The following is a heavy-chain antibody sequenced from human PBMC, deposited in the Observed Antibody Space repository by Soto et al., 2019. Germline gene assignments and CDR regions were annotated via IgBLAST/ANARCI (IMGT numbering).Heavy chain of an antibody. Sequence: QVQLVQSGAEVKKPGASVKVSCKASGYTFISYGITWVRQAPGQGLEWMGWISAYNAHTNYGQNFQDRVSFTTDTSTNTSYMEMRSLRSDDTAFYFCARVFRWSSSSWGFDSWGQGTLVTVSS. V-gene: IGHV1-18*01. CDR1: GYTFISYG. CDR2: ISAYNAHT. D-gene: IGHD6-6*01. CDR3: ARVFRWSSSSWGFDS. J-gene: IGHJ4*02.